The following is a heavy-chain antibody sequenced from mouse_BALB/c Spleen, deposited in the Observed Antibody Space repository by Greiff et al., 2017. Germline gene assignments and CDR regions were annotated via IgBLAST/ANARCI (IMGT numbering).Heavy chain of an antibody. Sequence: VQLQQPGAELVKPGASVKLSCQASGYTFTSYWMHWVKQRPGQGLEWIGEINPSNGRTNYNEKFKSKATLTVDKSSSTAYMQLSSLTSEDSAVYYCARWGVYGSSHFDYWGQGTTLTVSS. D-gene: IGHD1-1*01. CDR1: GYTFTSYW. J-gene: IGHJ2*01. CDR2: INPSNGRT. V-gene: IGHV1S81*02. CDR3: ARWGVYGSSHFDY.